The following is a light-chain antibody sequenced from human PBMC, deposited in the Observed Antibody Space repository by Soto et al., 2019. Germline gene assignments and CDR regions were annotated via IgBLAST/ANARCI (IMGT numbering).Light chain of an antibody. CDR1: HDITSY. Sequence: DIQMTQSPSSLSASVGDRVTITCQASHDITSYLNWYQHKPGNAPKLLIYDASILEAGVPSRFSGSGSGTDCPFTISSLQPEDVATYDCQKCDYLPIFGPGTTVDFK. J-gene: IGKJ3*01. CDR3: QKCDYLPI. V-gene: IGKV1-33*01. CDR2: DAS.